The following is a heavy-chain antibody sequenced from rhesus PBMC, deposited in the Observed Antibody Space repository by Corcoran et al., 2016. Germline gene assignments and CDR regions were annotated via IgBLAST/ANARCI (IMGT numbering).Heavy chain of an antibody. J-gene: IGHJ4*01. CDR2: IYPGDSDT. CDR3: AKDNPGWTGYYFY. Sequence: EVQLVQSGAEVKRPGESLRISCKTSGYSFTGSWISWVRQIPGKGLEWMGMIYPGDSDTRYSPSFQGQVTISAYKSISTAYLQWSSLKASDTATYYCAKDNPGWTGYYFYWGQGVLVTVSS. D-gene: IGHD3-3*01. CDR1: GYSFTGSW. V-gene: IGHV5-43*01.